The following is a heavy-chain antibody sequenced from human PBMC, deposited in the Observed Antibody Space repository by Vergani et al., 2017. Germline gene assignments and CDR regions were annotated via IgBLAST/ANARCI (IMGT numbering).Heavy chain of an antibody. Sequence: QVQLVQSGAEVKKPGSSVKVSCKASGGTFSSYAISWVRQAPGQGLQWMGRIIPVFGTANYAQKFQGRVTITADESTSTAYMELSSLRSEDTAVYYCAREPRRGWNPHQTYYYYYMDVWGKGTTVTVSS. CDR2: IIPVFGTA. V-gene: IGHV1-69*13. J-gene: IGHJ6*03. CDR3: AREPRRGWNPHQTYYYYYMDV. D-gene: IGHD1-1*01. CDR1: GGTFSSYA.